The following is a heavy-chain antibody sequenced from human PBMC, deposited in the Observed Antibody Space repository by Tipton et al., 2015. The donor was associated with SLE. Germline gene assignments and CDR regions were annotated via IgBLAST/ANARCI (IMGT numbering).Heavy chain of an antibody. V-gene: IGHV4-59*08. Sequence: TLSLTCAVYGGSFSGYYWSWIRQPPGKGLEWIGYIYYSGSTNYNPSPKSRVTISVDTSKNQFSLKLSPVTAADTAVYYCASRLTRYSGYDYFDYWGQGTLVTVSS. D-gene: IGHD5-12*01. CDR2: IYYSGST. CDR1: GGSFSGYY. J-gene: IGHJ4*02. CDR3: ASRLTRYSGYDYFDY.